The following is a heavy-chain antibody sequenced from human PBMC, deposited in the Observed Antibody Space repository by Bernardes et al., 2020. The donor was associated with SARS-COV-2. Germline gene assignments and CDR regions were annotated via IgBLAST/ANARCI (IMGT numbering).Heavy chain of an antibody. CDR2: ISGYNGNT. Sequence: ASVKVSCKASGYTYTNYGIGWVRQAPGHGLEWLGWISGYNGNTKYARPLQGRISMTSDLSTKTAFMELRRLRIDDTAVYFCARVEGFCSGGTCFSLFYFDHWGQGTLVSVSS. CDR1: GYTYTNYG. J-gene: IGHJ4*02. CDR3: ARVEGFCSGGTCFSLFYFDH. V-gene: IGHV1-18*04. D-gene: IGHD2-15*01.